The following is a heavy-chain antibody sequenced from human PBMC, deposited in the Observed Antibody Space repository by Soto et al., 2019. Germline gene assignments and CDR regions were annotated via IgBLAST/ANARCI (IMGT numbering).Heavy chain of an antibody. J-gene: IGHJ6*02. Sequence: SETLSLTCAVYGGSFSGYYWSWIRQPPGKGLEWIGEINHSGSTNYNPSLQSRVTISVDTSENQFSLKLSSVTAADTAVYYCARGYDYGDYYYYGMDVWGQGTTVTVSS. V-gene: IGHV4-34*01. D-gene: IGHD4-17*01. CDR2: INHSGST. CDR1: GGSFSGYY. CDR3: ARGYDYGDYYYYGMDV.